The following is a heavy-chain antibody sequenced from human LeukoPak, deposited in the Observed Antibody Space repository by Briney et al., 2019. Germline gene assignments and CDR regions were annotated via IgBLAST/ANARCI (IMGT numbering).Heavy chain of an antibody. CDR3: ARAIGIPGAFDI. CDR2: IYYSGST. J-gene: IGHJ3*02. Sequence: PSETLSLTCTVSGGSISSYYWSWIRQPPGKGLEWIGYIYYSGSTNYNPSLKSRVTMSVDTSKNQFSLKLSSVTAADTAVYYCARAIGIPGAFDIWGQGTMVTVSS. D-gene: IGHD1-26*01. V-gene: IGHV4-59*12. CDR1: GGSISSYY.